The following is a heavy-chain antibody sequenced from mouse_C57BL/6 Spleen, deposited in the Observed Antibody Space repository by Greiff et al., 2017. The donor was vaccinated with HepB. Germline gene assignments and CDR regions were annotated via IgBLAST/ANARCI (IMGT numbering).Heavy chain of an antibody. CDR2: IYPSDSET. Sequence: QVQLQQPGAELVRPGSSVKLSCKASGYTFTSYWMDWVKQRPGQGLEWIGNIYPSDSETHYNQKFKDKATLTVDKSSSTAYMQLSSLTSEDSAVYYCARRRDSYWYFDVGGTGTTVTVSS. V-gene: IGHV1-61*01. CDR1: GYTFTSYW. CDR3: ARRRDSYWYFDV. J-gene: IGHJ1*03.